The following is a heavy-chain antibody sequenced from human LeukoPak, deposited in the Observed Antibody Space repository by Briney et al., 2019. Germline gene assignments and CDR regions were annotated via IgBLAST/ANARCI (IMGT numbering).Heavy chain of an antibody. V-gene: IGHV4-34*01. CDR2: IKHGGST. Sequence: PGGSLRLSFAASGFTVSTNYISWIRQPPGKGLEWIGEIKHGGSTNYNPSLKSRVTISVDTSKNQFSLKVSSVTAADTAVYYCARVKDFVWGTYRDKNRHDAFDIWGQGTMVTVSS. CDR3: ARVKDFVWGTYRDKNRHDAFDI. CDR1: GFTVSTNY. J-gene: IGHJ3*02. D-gene: IGHD3-16*02.